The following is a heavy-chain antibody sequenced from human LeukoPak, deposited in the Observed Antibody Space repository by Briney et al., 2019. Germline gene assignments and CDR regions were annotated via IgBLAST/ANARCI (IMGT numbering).Heavy chain of an antibody. CDR3: AKGAWEGAADY. CDR2: ISSRSSTI. D-gene: IGHD1-26*01. V-gene: IGHV3-48*01. J-gene: IGHJ4*02. Sequence: GGSLRLSCAASGFTFSTYPTNWVRQAPGKGLEWVSYISSRSSTIYYADSVKGRFTISRDNSKNTLYLQMNSLRAEDTAVYYCAKGAWEGAADYWGQGTLVTVSS. CDR1: GFTFSTYP.